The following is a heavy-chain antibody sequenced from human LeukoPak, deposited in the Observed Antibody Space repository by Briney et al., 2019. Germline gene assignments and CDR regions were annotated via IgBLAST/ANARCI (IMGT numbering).Heavy chain of an antibody. CDR3: ARDTPPTQSYGRVPYYYYMDV. Sequence: PSETLSLTCAVSGGSISSSNWWSSVRQPPGKGLEWIGEIYHSGSTYYNPSLKSRVTISVDTSKNKFSLKLSSVTAADTAVYCCARDTPPTQSYGRVPYYYYMDVWGKGTTVTVSS. CDR1: GGSISSSNW. J-gene: IGHJ6*03. CDR2: IYHSGST. V-gene: IGHV4-4*01. D-gene: IGHD5-18*01.